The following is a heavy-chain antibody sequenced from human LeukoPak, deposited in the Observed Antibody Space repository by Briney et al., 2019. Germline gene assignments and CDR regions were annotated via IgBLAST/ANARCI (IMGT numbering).Heavy chain of an antibody. D-gene: IGHD2-8*01. CDR1: GFTFSSYS. J-gene: IGHJ4*02. V-gene: IGHV3-21*01. CDR3: AREWSRFTPPDY. Sequence: GGSLRLSCAASGFTFSSYSMNRVRQAPGKGLEWVSSISSSSSYIYYADSVKGRFTISRDNAKNSLYLQMNSLRAEDTAVYYCAREWSRFTPPDYWGQGTLVTVSS. CDR2: ISSSSSYI.